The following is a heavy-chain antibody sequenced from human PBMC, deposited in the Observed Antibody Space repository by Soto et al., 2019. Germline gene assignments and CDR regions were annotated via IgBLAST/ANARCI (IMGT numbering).Heavy chain of an antibody. CDR2: ISSSSSPI. J-gene: IGHJ3*02. CDR1: GFTFSNYG. CDR3: VRDAQRLVRGIAFDI. Sequence: EVQLVESGGDLVQPGGSLRLSCAASGFTFSNYGMNWVRQAPGKGLEWVSYISSSSSPIYYADSVKGRFTISRDNARTSLYLEMNSLRDEDTAVYYCVRDAQRLVRGIAFDIWGQATMVTVSS. D-gene: IGHD3-9*01. V-gene: IGHV3-48*02.